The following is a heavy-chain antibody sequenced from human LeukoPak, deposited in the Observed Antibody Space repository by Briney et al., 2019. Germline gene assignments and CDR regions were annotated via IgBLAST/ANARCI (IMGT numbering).Heavy chain of an antibody. D-gene: IGHD3-22*01. J-gene: IGHJ4*02. CDR2: ISAYNGNT. Sequence: GASVDVSCKATGYTFTSYGFSWVRQAPGQGLEWMGWISAYNGNTNYAQKLQGRVTMTTDTSTSTAYMELRSLRSDDTAVYYCARNSEYYYDSNGFDYWGQGTLVTVSS. CDR1: GYTFTSYG. V-gene: IGHV1-18*01. CDR3: ARNSEYYYDSNGFDY.